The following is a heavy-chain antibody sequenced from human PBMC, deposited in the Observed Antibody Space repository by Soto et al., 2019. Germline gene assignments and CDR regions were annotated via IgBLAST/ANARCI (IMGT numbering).Heavy chain of an antibody. CDR2: ISYDGSNK. V-gene: IGHV3-30*03. J-gene: IGHJ4*01. CDR3: ARGGIVIPDPFDY. D-gene: IGHD3-16*02. CDR1: GFTFGNYG. Sequence: GGSLRLSCAASGFTFGNYGMHWVRQAPGKGLEWVAIISYDGSNKYYADSVKGRFTISRDNAKNTLYLQMNSLRAEDTAVYYCARGGIVIPDPFDYWG.